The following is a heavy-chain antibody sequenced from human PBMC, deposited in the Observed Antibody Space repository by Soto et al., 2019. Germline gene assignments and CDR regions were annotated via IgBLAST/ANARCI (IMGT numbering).Heavy chain of an antibody. CDR2: ISYDGSNK. J-gene: IGHJ6*02. D-gene: IGHD3-16*01. Sequence: RLSCAASGFTFSSYAMHWVRQAPGKGLEWVAVISYDGSNKYYADSVKGRFTISRDNSKNTLYLQMNSLRAEDTAVYYCARDNLIHLHYYYGMDVWGQGTTVTVSS. CDR1: GFTFSSYA. CDR3: ARDNLIHLHYYYGMDV. V-gene: IGHV3-30-3*01.